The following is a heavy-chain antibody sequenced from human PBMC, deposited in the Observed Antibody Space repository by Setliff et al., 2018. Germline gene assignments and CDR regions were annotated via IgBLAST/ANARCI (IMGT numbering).Heavy chain of an antibody. D-gene: IGHD3-16*02. Sequence: GASVKVSCKTSTYALADSVVSWVRQAPGHGPEWVGWISGYSGKTYYEQRLQDRVTLTTDASTNTFYLELRSLRPDDTAVYYCARDPLYRENLSRVFDFWGQGTMVTVSS. CDR1: TYALADSV. CDR3: ARDPLYRENLSRVFDF. V-gene: IGHV1-18*01. CDR2: ISGYSGKT. J-gene: IGHJ3*01.